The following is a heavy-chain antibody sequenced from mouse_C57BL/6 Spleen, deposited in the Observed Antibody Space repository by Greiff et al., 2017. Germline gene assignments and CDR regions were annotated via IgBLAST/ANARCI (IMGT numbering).Heavy chain of an antibody. J-gene: IGHJ2*01. Sequence: QVQLQQPGAELVRPGTSVKLSCKASGYTFTSYWMHWVKQRPGQGLEWIGVIDPSDSYTNYNQKFKGKATLTVDTSSSTAYMQLSSLTSEDSAVYYCARSSLYGSSPFDYWGQGTTLTVSS. CDR1: GYTFTSYW. CDR2: IDPSDSYT. D-gene: IGHD1-1*01. CDR3: ARSSLYGSSPFDY. V-gene: IGHV1-59*01.